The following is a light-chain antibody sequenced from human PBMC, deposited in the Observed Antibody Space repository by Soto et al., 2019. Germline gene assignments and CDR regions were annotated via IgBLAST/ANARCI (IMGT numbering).Light chain of an antibody. CDR1: SSDVGGYNY. Sequence: QSVLTQPPSASGSPGQSVTISCTGTSSDVGGYNYVSWYQQHPGKAPKLMIYEVSKRPSGAPDRFSGSKSGNTASLTVSGLHAQDEADYYFSSYAGSNNSLYVFGTGTKVTV. V-gene: IGLV2-8*01. CDR2: EVS. J-gene: IGLJ1*01. CDR3: SSYAGSNNSLYV.